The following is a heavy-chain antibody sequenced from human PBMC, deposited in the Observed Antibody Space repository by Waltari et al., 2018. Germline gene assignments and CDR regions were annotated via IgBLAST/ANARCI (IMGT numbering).Heavy chain of an antibody. CDR3: ARLSEY. Sequence: QVDLVQSGPEVTKPGASVKDSCKPSGYIFNDYYIHWVRRAPGQGLEWMGWINPNGGATYYAPKFRDRVTISTDTSIGTVYMHLTSLTSDDTALYFCARLSEYWGQGTLITVSS. CDR1: GYIFNDYY. V-gene: IGHV1-2*02. J-gene: IGHJ1*01. CDR2: INPNGGAT.